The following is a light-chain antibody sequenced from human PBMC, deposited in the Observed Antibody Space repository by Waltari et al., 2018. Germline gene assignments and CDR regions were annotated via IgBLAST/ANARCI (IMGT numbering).Light chain of an antibody. Sequence: QSALTQPPSASGSPGQSVTISFTGTDRDLGGYTFVAWYQQHPGKAPKLMLYEVSQRPSGVPDRFSGSKSGNTASLTVSGLQAEDEADYYCSSYGGSNNLVFGGGTKLTVL. CDR1: DRDLGGYTF. V-gene: IGLV2-8*01. J-gene: IGLJ2*01. CDR2: EVS. CDR3: SSYGGSNNLV.